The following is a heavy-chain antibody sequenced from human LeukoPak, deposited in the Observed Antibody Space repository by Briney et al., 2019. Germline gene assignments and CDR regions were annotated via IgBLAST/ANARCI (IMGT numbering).Heavy chain of an antibody. D-gene: IGHD2-21*01. CDR2: INTDGDNI. CDR1: GFSLSNYW. CDR3: ARVIVGGAGSDY. V-gene: IGHV3-74*01. Sequence: GGSLRLSCVASGFSLSNYWMHWVRQPPGKRLMWVSRINTDGDNIQYADSVKGRFIISRDNAKNTLYLQLNSLRAEDTAVYYCARVIVGGAGSDYWGQGTLVTVSS. J-gene: IGHJ4*02.